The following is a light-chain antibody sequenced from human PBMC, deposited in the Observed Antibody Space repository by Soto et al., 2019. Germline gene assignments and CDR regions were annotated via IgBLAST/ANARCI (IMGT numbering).Light chain of an antibody. J-gene: IGLJ1*01. CDR1: VSDVGNFGP. V-gene: IGLV2-23*01. CDR2: EGN. CDR3: CSYVGARTYV. Sequence: QSALTQPASVSGSPGQSITISCTGSVSDVGNFGPVSWYQQHPGQVPKLIIYEGNRRPSGVSSRFSGSKSVNTASLTISGLQAEDEADYYCCSYVGARTYVVGTGTKVTVL.